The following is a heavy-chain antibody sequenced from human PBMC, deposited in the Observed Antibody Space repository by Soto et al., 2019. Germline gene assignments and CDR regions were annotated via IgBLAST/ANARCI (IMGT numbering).Heavy chain of an antibody. V-gene: IGHV1-69*06. D-gene: IGHD2-15*01. CDR1: GVTFSSYA. J-gene: IGHJ6*02. Sequence: ASVKVSCKASGVTFSSYAISWVRQAPGQGLEWMGGIIPIFGTANYAQKFQGRVTITADKSTSTAYMELSSLRSEDTAVYYCASSPIGVAASYYYGMDVWGQGTTVTVSS. CDR2: IIPIFGTA. CDR3: ASSPIGVAASYYYGMDV.